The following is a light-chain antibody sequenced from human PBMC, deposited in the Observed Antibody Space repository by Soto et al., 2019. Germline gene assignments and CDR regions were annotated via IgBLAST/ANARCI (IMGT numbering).Light chain of an antibody. Sequence: QSALTQPASVSRSPGQSITISCTGTSSDVGGYNYVSWYQQHPGKAPKLMIYDVTNRPSGVSNRFSGSKSGNTASLTISGLQAEDEADYYCSSYTGTSTLVVFGGGTKLTVL. V-gene: IGLV2-14*01. CDR2: DVT. CDR3: SSYTGTSTLVV. J-gene: IGLJ2*01. CDR1: SSDVGGYNY.